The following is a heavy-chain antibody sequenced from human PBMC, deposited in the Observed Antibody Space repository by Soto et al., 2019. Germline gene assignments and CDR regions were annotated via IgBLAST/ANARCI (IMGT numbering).Heavy chain of an antibody. CDR1: GGTFSSYA. CDR2: IIPIFGTA. CDR3: ARDVLGIAAAGYFDY. Sequence: SVKVSCKASGGTFSSYAISWVRQAPGQGLEWMGGIIPIFGTANYAQKFQGRVTITADESTSTAYMELSSLRSEDTAVYYCARDVLGIAAAGYFDYWGQGTLVTVSS. D-gene: IGHD6-13*01. V-gene: IGHV1-69*13. J-gene: IGHJ4*02.